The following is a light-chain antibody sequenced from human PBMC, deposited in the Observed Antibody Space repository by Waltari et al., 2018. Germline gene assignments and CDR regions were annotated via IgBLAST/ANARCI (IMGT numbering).Light chain of an antibody. Sequence: DIQMSQSPSPLSASLGARVTLTCRASQRISTWLAWYQQKPGKAPKLLTSRASTLESGVPSRFAGSGSGTEFTLTISSLQPDDFGTYYCQLYNSYVMYTFGQGTKLDIK. V-gene: IGKV1-5*03. CDR2: RAS. J-gene: IGKJ2*01. CDR3: QLYNSYVMYT. CDR1: QRISTW.